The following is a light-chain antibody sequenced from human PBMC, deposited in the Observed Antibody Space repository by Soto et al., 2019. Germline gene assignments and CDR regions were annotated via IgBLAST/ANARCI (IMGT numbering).Light chain of an antibody. V-gene: IGKV3-11*01. CDR3: QQRSNWS. J-gene: IGKJ4*01. CDR2: DAS. Sequence: EIVLTQSPATLSLSPGERATLSCRASQSVSSYLAWYQQKPGQAPRLLIYDASNRGTGIPARFSGSGSGTDFTLTIRSLEPEDFAVYYCQQRSNWSFGGGTKVEIK. CDR1: QSVSSY.